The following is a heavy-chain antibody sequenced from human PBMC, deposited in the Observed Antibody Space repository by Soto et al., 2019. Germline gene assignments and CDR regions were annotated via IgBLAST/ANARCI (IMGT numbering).Heavy chain of an antibody. CDR2: IIPIFGTA. Sequence: SCKASGGTFSSYAISWVRQAPGQGLEWMGGIIPIFGTANYAQKFQGRVTITADESTSTAYIELSSLRSEDTAVYYCARSRIKPKYDWFDPWGQGTMITV. V-gene: IGHV1-69*01. D-gene: IGHD5-18*01. J-gene: IGHJ5*02. CDR3: ARSRIKPKYDWFDP. CDR1: GGTFSSYA.